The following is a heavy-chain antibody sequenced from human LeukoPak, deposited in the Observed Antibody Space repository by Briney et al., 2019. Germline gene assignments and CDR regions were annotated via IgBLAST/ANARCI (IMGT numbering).Heavy chain of an antibody. D-gene: IGHD3-22*01. CDR1: GGSVSSGGYY. CDR3: ARVGSYAGSGYCSHNWFDP. J-gene: IGHJ5*02. Sequence: ASETLSLTWTVSGGSVSSGGYYWTWIRQHPGTGLEFIGYIFYSGSTYYNPSLKSRVTISLDTSNNQFSLKLSSVTAADTAVYYCARVGSYAGSGYCSHNWFDPWGQGTLVTVSS. CDR2: IFYSGST. V-gene: IGHV4-31*02.